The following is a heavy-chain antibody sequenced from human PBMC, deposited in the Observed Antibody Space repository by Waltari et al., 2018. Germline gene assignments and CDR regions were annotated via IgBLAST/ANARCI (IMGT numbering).Heavy chain of an antibody. J-gene: IGHJ4*02. CDR2: INHSGST. D-gene: IGHD6-6*01. V-gene: IGHV4-34*01. CDR3: ARGKSIAARSGFDY. Sequence: QVQLQQWGAGLLKPSETLSLTCAVYGGSFSGYYCSWIRQPPGKGLEWIGEINHSGSTNYNPSLKSRVTISVDTSKNQFSLKLSSVTAADTAVYYCARGKSIAARSGFDYWGQGTLVTVSS. CDR1: GGSFSGYY.